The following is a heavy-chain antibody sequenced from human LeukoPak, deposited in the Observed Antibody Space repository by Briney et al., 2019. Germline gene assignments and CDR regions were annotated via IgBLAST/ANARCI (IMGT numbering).Heavy chain of an antibody. CDR3: TREHRLWFGELLLDTDMDV. D-gene: IGHD3-10*01. J-gene: IGHJ6*03. CDR1: GFTFSNAW. CDR2: IRSKAYGGTT. V-gene: IGHV3-49*04. Sequence: QTGGSLRLSCAASGFTFSNAWMSWVRQAPGKGLEWVGFIRSKAYGGTTEYAASVKGRFTISRDDSKSIAYLQMNSLKTEDTAVYYCTREHRLWFGELLLDTDMDVWGKGTTVTVSS.